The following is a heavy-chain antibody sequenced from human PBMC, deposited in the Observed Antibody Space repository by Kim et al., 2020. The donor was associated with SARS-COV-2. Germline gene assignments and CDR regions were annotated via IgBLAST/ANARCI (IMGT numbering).Heavy chain of an antibody. CDR3: ARGGRGDHFYNGMDV. V-gene: IGHV1-18*01. D-gene: IGHD2-21*02. CDR2: IGAYNGMS. Sequence: ASVKVSCKASGYTFAAYGISWVRQARGQGLQWMGGIGAYNGMSDYGQTFHDRITMTTDISSGTAYLEVRSLSSDDTAIYFCARGGRGDHFYNGMDVWGQGTAVSVSS. J-gene: IGHJ6*02. CDR1: GYTFAAYG.